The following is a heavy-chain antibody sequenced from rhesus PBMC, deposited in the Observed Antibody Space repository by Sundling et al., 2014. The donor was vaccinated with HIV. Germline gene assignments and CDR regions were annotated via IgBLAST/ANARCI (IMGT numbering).Heavy chain of an antibody. Sequence: QVQLQESGPGLVKPSETLSLTCAVSGGSITGDYYWSWIRQPPGKGLEWIGGIYGNSESTNYNPSLKSRVTISKDTSKNQFSLKLSSVTAADTAVYYCARVILAGTLFDYWGQGVLVTVSS. J-gene: IGHJ4*01. V-gene: IGHV4-143*01. CDR2: IYGNSEST. CDR3: ARVILAGTLFDY. CDR1: GGSITGDYY. D-gene: IGHD1-1-1*01.